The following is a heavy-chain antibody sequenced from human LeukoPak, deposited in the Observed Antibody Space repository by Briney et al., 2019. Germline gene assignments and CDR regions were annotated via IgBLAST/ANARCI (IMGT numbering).Heavy chain of an antibody. V-gene: IGHV1-2*02. CDR3: ARDLAY. J-gene: IGHJ4*02. CDR1: GFTFTGYY. CDR2: INPDSGGT. Sequence: ASVKVSCKTSGFTFTGYYIHWVRQAPGQGFEWIGWINPDSGGTKFAQKFQGRVTMTRDTSISTAYMELSRLTSDDTAVYYCARDLAYWGQGTLVTVSS.